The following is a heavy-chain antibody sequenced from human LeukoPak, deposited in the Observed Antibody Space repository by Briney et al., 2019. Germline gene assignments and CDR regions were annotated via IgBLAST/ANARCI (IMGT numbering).Heavy chain of an antibody. J-gene: IGHJ4*02. D-gene: IGHD2/OR15-2a*01. CDR3: AKDLSGSFDY. Sequence: GGSLRLSCAASGFTFSSYAMHWVRQAPGKGLEWVAVISYDGSNKYYADSVKGRFTISRDNSKNTLYLQMNSLRAEDTAVYYCAKDLSGSFDYWGQGTLVTVSS. CDR2: ISYDGSNK. V-gene: IGHV3-30*04. CDR1: GFTFSSYA.